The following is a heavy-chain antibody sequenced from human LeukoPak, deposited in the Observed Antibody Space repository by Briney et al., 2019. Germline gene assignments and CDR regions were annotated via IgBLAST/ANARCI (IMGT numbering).Heavy chain of an antibody. CDR3: ARGGPAAFDY. CDR1: GFTSSDYY. J-gene: IGHJ4*02. V-gene: IGHV3-11*06. Sequence: PGGSLRLSCAASGFTSSDYYMSWIRLAPGKGLEWVSYISSSSSYTNYADSVKGRFTISRDNAKNSLYLQMNSLRAEDTAVYYCARGGPAAFDYWGQGTLVTVSS. D-gene: IGHD2-2*01. CDR2: ISSSSSYT.